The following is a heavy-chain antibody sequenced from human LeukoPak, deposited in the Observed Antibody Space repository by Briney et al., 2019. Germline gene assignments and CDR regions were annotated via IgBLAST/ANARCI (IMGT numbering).Heavy chain of an antibody. CDR3: ARRRGYSYGYDDY. CDR1: EYSFTNYW. D-gene: IGHD5-18*01. J-gene: IGHJ4*02. V-gene: IGHV5-51*01. Sequence: GESLRISCKGSEYSFTNYWIGWVRQMPGKGLEWMGIIYPGDSDTRYSPSFQGQVTISADKSISTAYLQWSSLKASDTAMYYCARRRGYSYGYDDYWGQGTLVTVSS. CDR2: IYPGDSDT.